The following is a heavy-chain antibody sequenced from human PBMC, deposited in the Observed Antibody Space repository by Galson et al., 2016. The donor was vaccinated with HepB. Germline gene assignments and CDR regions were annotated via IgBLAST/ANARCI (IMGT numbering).Heavy chain of an antibody. V-gene: IGHV4-59*02. CDR3: ARYNSYGWDDWFDP. CDR2: IEYNGNT. CDR1: GNSVSAYY. D-gene: IGHD5-18*01. Sequence: SETLSLTCTVSGNSVSAYYWSWIRQPPGKGLEWVGHIEYNGNTKYNPSLMTRATISVHTSKNQFSLKLTSVTAADTAVYFCARYNSYGWDDWFDPWGQGILVTVSS. J-gene: IGHJ5*02.